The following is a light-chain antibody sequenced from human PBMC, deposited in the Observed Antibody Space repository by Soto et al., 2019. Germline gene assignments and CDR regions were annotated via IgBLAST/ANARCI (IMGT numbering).Light chain of an antibody. V-gene: IGKV1-27*01. Sequence: DLQMTQSPSSLSASVGDRVTITCRASQGISNYLAWYQQKPGKVPKLLIYAASTLQSGVPSRFSGSGSGTDFTLTISSLQPEDVATYYCQKYNSAPPWTFGQGTKGEIK. CDR2: AAS. CDR3: QKYNSAPPWT. CDR1: QGISNY. J-gene: IGKJ1*01.